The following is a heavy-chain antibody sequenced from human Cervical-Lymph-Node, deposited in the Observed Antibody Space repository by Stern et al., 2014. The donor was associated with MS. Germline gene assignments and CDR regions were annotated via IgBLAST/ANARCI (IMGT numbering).Heavy chain of an antibody. J-gene: IGHJ6*02. CDR2: IFHTGST. CDR3: AKVGVPHYHYHAMDV. Sequence: QLQLQESGPGLVKPSGTLSLACAVSGGSISSSNYWSWVRQPPGKGLAWIGEIFHTGSTDYNPSLQSRVFISVAKSQNKFYLCLRSVTAADTAVYYCAKVGVPHYHYHAMDVCGQGTTVTVSS. V-gene: IGHV4-4*02. CDR1: GGSISSSNY. D-gene: IGHD3-16*01.